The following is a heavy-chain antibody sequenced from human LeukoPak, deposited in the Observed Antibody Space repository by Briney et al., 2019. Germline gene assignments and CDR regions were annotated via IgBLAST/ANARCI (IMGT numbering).Heavy chain of an antibody. Sequence: GASVKVSCKASGYTFTSYYIHWVRQAPGQGLEWIGIINPSGDNTNYAQTFQGRVTMTRDMSTTTVYMELSSLRSEDTAVYYCAKCSGGSCYSGYFDYWGQGTLVTVSS. CDR3: AKCSGGSCYSGYFDY. CDR2: INPSGDNT. D-gene: IGHD2-15*01. J-gene: IGHJ4*02. CDR1: GYTFTSYY. V-gene: IGHV1-46*01.